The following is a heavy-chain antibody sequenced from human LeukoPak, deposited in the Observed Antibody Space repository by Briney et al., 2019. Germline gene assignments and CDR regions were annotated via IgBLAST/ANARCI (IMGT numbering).Heavy chain of an antibody. CDR2: ISGSGGST. V-gene: IGHV3-23*01. J-gene: IGHJ4*02. D-gene: IGHD3-10*01. CDR1: GFTFSSYG. CDR3: AKEKIRYYYGSGSYDY. Sequence: GGSLRLSCAASGFTFSSYGTSWVRQAPGKGLEWVSAISGSGGSTYYADSVKGRFTISRDNSKNTLYLQMNSLRAEDTAVYYCAKEKIRYYYGSGSYDYWGQGTLVTVSS.